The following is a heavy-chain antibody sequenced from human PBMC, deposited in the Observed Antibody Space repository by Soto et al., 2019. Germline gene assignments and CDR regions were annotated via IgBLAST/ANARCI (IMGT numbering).Heavy chain of an antibody. Sequence: QVQLVQSGSELKEPGASVKVSCKASGYTFTGYSINWVRQAPGQGLEWMGWIATNTGNPTYAQGFTGRFVFSLDTSVTAADLQIYSLKAEDTAVYYCARDSSTALFDYWGQGTLVTASS. V-gene: IGHV7-4-1*01. CDR1: GYTFTGYS. CDR2: IATNTGNP. J-gene: IGHJ4*02. D-gene: IGHD2-2*01. CDR3: ARDSSTALFDY.